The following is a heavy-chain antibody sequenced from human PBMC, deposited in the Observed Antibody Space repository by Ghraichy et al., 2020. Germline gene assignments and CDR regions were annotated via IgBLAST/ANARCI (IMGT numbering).Heavy chain of an antibody. V-gene: IGHV1-18*01. CDR1: GYTFTTYG. Sequence: ASVKVSCKASGYTFTTYGISWVRQAPGQGLEWIGWISAYNGDTNYAQKVQGRITMTTDTSTNTAYMELRSLTSDDTAVYYCGRSYYYHSSCYAYWGKGTLVTVPS. J-gene: IGHJ4*02. CDR3: GRSYYYHSSCYAY. D-gene: IGHD3-22*01. CDR2: ISAYNGDT.